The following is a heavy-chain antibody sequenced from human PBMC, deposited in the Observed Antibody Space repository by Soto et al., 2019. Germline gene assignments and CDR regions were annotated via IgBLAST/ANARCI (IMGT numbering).Heavy chain of an antibody. J-gene: IGHJ4*02. Sequence: SETLSLTCIVSGGSITSYYWTWTRQPPGKGLEWIGCIYNGGSTNYNPSLKSRVTISVDTSKNQFSLKLSSVTAADTAVYYCARDDSERPATYWGQGTLVTVSS. V-gene: IGHV4-59*01. CDR1: GGSITSYY. CDR2: IYNGGST. D-gene: IGHD3-10*01. CDR3: ARDDSERPATY.